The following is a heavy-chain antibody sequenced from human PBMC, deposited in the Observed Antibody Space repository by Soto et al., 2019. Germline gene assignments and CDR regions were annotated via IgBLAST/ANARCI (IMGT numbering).Heavy chain of an antibody. J-gene: IGHJ4*02. D-gene: IGHD6-6*01. V-gene: IGHV1-18*01. Sequence: GASVKVSCKASGYTFTSYGISWVRQAPGQGLEWMGWISAYNGNTNYAQKLQGRVTMTTDTSTSTAYMELRSLRSDDTAVYYCATSGQYSSSLGLDYWGQGTLVTVSS. CDR3: ATSGQYSSSLGLDY. CDR1: GYTFTSYG. CDR2: ISAYNGNT.